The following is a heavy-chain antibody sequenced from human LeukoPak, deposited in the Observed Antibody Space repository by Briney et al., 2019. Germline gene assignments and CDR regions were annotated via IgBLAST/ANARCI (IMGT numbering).Heavy chain of an antibody. CDR2: IYYTGST. Sequence: SETLSLTCTVSGDSISSYYWNWIRQPSGKGLEWIGYIYYTGSTNYNPSLKSRVTISVDTSKNQYSLKVNSVTAADTAVYYCARAAYYYDSSGGAYYLNYWGQGSPVTVS. V-gene: IGHV4-59*01. J-gene: IGHJ4*02. CDR3: ARAAYYYDSSGGAYYLNY. CDR1: GDSISSYY. D-gene: IGHD3-22*01.